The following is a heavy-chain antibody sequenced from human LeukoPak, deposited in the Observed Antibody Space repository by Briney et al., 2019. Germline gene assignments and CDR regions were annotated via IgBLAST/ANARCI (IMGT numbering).Heavy chain of an antibody. V-gene: IGHV4-39*01. Sequence: SETLSLTCTVSGGSISSSSYYWGWIRQPPGKGLEWIGSIYYSGSTYYNPSLKSRVTMSVDTSKNQFSLKLSSVTAADTAVYYCARGRVTYYDILTGRNWFDPWGQGTLVTVSS. CDR3: ARGRVTYYDILTGRNWFDP. J-gene: IGHJ5*02. D-gene: IGHD3-9*01. CDR2: IYYSGST. CDR1: GGSISSSSYY.